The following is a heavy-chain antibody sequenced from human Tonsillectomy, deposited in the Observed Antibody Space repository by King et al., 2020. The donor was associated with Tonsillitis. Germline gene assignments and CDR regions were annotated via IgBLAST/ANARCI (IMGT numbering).Heavy chain of an antibody. V-gene: IGHV4-59*08. CDR2: INNSGST. J-gene: IGHJ6*02. CDR3: SRHSRYGDYYYGMDA. Sequence: VQLQESGPGLVKPSETLSLTCTVSGGSISSYYWSWIRQPPGKGLEWIGYINNSGSTNYNPSLKSRVTITIDTSKNQFSLMLSSVTAADTAVYYCSRHSRYGDYYYGMDAWGQGTTVTVSS. CDR1: GGSISSYY. D-gene: IGHD4-17*01.